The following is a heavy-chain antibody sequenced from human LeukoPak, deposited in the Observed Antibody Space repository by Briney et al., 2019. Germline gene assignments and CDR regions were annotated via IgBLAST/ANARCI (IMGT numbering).Heavy chain of an antibody. CDR3: ARSVGATTGSAFDI. Sequence: ASVKVSCKASGYTFTSYDINWVRQATGQGLEWMGWMNPNSGNTGYAQKFQGRVTITRNTSISTAYMELSSLRSEDTAVYYCARSVGATTGSAFDIWGQGTMVTVSS. V-gene: IGHV1-8*03. CDR1: GYTFTSYD. D-gene: IGHD1-26*01. CDR2: MNPNSGNT. J-gene: IGHJ3*02.